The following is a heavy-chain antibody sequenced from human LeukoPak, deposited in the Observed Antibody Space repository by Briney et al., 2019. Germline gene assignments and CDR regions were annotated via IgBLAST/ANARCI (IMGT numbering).Heavy chain of an antibody. D-gene: IGHD3-22*01. Sequence: SETLSLTCTVSGYSISSGYYWGWIRQPPGKGLEWIGSIYHSGSTYYNPSLKSRVTISVDTSKNQFSLKLSSVTAADTAVYYCARDRRTYYYDSSGLTDYWGQGTLVTVSS. J-gene: IGHJ4*02. CDR2: IYHSGST. CDR1: GYSISSGYY. V-gene: IGHV4-38-2*02. CDR3: ARDRRTYYYDSSGLTDY.